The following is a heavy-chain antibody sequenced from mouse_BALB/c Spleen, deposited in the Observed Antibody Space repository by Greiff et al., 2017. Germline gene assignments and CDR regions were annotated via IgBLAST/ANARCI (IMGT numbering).Heavy chain of an antibody. J-gene: IGHJ3*01. CDR3: TSTYYDAAWFAY. V-gene: IGHV1S81*02. D-gene: IGHD2-4*01. Sequence: VKLMESGAELVKPGASVKLSCKASGYTFTSYYMYWVKQRPGQGLEWIGEINPSNGGTNFNEKFKSKATLTVDKSSSTAYMQLSSLTSEDSAVYYCTSTYYDAAWFAYWGQGTLVTVSA. CDR2: INPSNGGT. CDR1: GYTFTSYY.